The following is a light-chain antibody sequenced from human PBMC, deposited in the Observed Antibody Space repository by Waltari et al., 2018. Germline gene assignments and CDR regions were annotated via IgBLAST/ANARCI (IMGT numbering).Light chain of an antibody. V-gene: IGLV2-14*03. J-gene: IGLJ2*01. CDR3: SSSTSSNTLA. Sequence: QSALTQPASVSGSPGQSITISCPGPSSDVGAYNYVSWYQQHPGKAPKLMIYDVSNRPSGVSNRFSGSKSGNTASLTISGLQAEDEADYYCSSSTSSNTLAFGGGTKLTVL. CDR2: DVS. CDR1: SSDVGAYNY.